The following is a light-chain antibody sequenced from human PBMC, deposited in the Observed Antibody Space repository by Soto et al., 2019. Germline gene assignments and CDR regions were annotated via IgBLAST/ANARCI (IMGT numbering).Light chain of an antibody. J-gene: IGKJ3*01. CDR1: QSVSNY. CDR3: QRYGSSLT. Sequence: EIVLTQSPATLSLSPGERATLSCRASQSVSNYLAWYQQKPGQAPRLLIYGASSRATGIPDRFSGSGSGTDFTLTISRLEPEDFAVYYCQRYGSSLTFGPGTKVDIK. V-gene: IGKV3-20*01. CDR2: GAS.